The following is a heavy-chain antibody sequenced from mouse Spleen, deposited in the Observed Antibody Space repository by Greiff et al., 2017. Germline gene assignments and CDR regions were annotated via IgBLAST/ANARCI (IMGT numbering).Heavy chain of an antibody. CDR1: GFSLTSYG. CDR3: ARHDYRYDGGYAMDY. J-gene: IGHJ4*01. Sequence: VQGVESGPGLVAPSQSLSITCTISGFSLTSYGVHWVRQPPGKGLEWLVVIWSDGSTTYNSALKSRLSISKDNSKSQVFLKMNSLQTDDTAMYYCARHDYRYDGGYAMDYWGQGTSVTVSS. V-gene: IGHV2-6-1*01. D-gene: IGHD2-14*01. CDR2: IWSDGST.